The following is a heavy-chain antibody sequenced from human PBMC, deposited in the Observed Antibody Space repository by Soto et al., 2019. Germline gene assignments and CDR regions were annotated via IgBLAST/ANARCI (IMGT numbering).Heavy chain of an antibody. CDR2: ISGSTSYT. CDR3: XXXGAFCSGXGCRDYYHYMDF. V-gene: IGHV3-21*01. J-gene: IGHJ6*03. D-gene: IGHD2-15*01. Sequence: EVQLVESGGGLVKPGGSLRLSCAASGFSFSDYSMNWVRQAPGKGLEWVSSISGSTSYTYYADSLQGRFTVSRDXAEXXXXXXXXXXXXXXXXXXXXXXXGAFCSGXGCRDYYHYMDFWGKGTXVTVXS. CDR1: GFSFSDYS.